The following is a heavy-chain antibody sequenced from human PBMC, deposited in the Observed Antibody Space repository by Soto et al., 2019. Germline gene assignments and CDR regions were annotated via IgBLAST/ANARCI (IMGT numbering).Heavy chain of an antibody. J-gene: IGHJ6*02. Sequence: SGFTFSSYGMYWVRQAPGKGLEWVAVISYDGSNKYYADSVKGRFTISRDNSKNTLYLQMNSLRAEDTAVYYCAKDPSWQGGGYYYYGMDVWGQGTTVTVSS. D-gene: IGHD1-26*01. V-gene: IGHV3-30*18. CDR1: GFTFSSYG. CDR2: ISYDGSNK. CDR3: AKDPSWQGGGYYYYGMDV.